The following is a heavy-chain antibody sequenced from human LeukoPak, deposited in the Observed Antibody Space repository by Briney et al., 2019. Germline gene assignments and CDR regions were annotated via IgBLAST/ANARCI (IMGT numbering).Heavy chain of an antibody. V-gene: IGHV4-39*07. J-gene: IGHJ4*02. Sequence: KPSETLSLTCTVSGGSISSSSYYWGWIRQPPGKGLEWIGSIYYSGSTYYNPSLKSRVTISVDTSKNQFSLKLSSVTAADTAVYYCARLTGVSGSYHPFFDYWGQGTLVTVSS. CDR1: GGSISSSSYY. CDR2: IYYSGST. CDR3: ARLTGVSGSYHPFFDY. D-gene: IGHD1-26*01.